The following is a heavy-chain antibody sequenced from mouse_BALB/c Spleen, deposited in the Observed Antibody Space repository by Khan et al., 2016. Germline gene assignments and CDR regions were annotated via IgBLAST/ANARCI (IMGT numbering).Heavy chain of an antibody. CDR1: GYSITSGYS. D-gene: IGHD2-4*01. CDR2: IHYSGST. Sequence: EVQLQESGPDLVKPSQSLSLTCTVTGYSITSGYSWHWIRQFPGNKLEWMGYIHYSGSTNYNPSLKSRISITRDTSKNQFFLQLNSVTTEDTATYYCARGRSHMITTGMVGYAMDYWGQGTSVTVSS. V-gene: IGHV3-1*02. J-gene: IGHJ4*01. CDR3: ARGRSHMITTGMVGYAMDY.